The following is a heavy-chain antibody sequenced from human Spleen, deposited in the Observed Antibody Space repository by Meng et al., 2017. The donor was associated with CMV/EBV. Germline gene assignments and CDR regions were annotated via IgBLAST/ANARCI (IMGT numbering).Heavy chain of an antibody. Sequence: ASVKVSCKASGYTFTSYYMHWVRQAPGQGLEWMGIINPSGGSTSYAQKFQGRVTMTRDTSTSTVYMELSSLRSEDTAVYYCARGTYYDFWSGYYEFDYWGQGTLVTVSS. D-gene: IGHD3-3*01. CDR1: GYTFTSYY. CDR3: ARGTYYDFWSGYYEFDY. V-gene: IGHV1-46*01. J-gene: IGHJ4*02. CDR2: INPSGGST.